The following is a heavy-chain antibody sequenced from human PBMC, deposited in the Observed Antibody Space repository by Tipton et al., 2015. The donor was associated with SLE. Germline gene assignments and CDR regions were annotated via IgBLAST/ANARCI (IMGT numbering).Heavy chain of an antibody. Sequence: TLSLTCSVSGGSISSVGYYWSWIRQHPGKGLEWIGYIYSTGSTYYNPSLKSRVSMSIDTSRKQFSLQLSSVIAADTAVYYCARDSGWVGAIDVWGQGTMVTVSS. D-gene: IGHD3-10*01. CDR1: GGSISSVGYY. V-gene: IGHV4-31*03. CDR2: IYSTGST. CDR3: ARDSGWVGAIDV. J-gene: IGHJ3*01.